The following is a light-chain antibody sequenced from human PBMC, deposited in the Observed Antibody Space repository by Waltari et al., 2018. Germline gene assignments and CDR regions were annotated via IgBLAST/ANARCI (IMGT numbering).Light chain of an antibody. CDR3: QHGYTAPYA. CDR1: QDISSY. CDR2: GSS. J-gene: IGKJ2*01. V-gene: IGKV1-39*01. Sequence: DIQMTQSPSSLSASVVARVTITCRASQDISSYLSWYQQMPGKAPKLLINGSSRLQSGVPSRFSGSGSGTDFTLTISSLQPEDFATYYCQHGYTAPYAFGQGTKLEVK.